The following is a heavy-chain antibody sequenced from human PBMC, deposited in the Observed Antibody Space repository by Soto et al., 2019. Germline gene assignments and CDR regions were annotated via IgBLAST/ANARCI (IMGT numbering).Heavy chain of an antibody. D-gene: IGHD6-19*01. CDR1: GYTFTSYD. CDR2: MNPNSGNT. J-gene: IGHJ4*02. V-gene: IGHV1-8*01. CDR3: ARERSSGWYVDY. Sequence: QVQLVQSGADVKKPGASVKVSCKASGYTFTSYDVNWVRQATGQGLEWMGWMNPNSGNTGYAQKFQGRVTMTRNTSISTAYMELSSLRSEDTAVYYCARERSSGWYVDYWGQGTLVTVSS.